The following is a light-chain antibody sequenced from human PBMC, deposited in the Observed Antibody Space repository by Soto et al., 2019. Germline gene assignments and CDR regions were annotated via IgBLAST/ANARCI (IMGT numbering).Light chain of an antibody. J-gene: IGKJ2*01. CDR3: QQYDNWPPYT. CDR1: QSVSSSY. Sequence: EIVLTQSPGTLSLSPGERATLSCRASQSVSSSYLAWYQQKPGQAPRLLIYGASSRATGIPDRFSGSGSGTDFTLTISSLQSEDVAVYYCQQYDNWPPYTFGQGTKVEI. CDR2: GAS. V-gene: IGKV3-20*01.